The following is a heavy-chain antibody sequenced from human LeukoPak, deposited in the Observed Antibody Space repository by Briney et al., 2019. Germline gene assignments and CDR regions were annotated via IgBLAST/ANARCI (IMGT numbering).Heavy chain of an antibody. V-gene: IGHV3-23*01. J-gene: IGHJ6*02. CDR2: ISGSADSA. CDR1: EFTFSAYG. CDR3: AKGSVSAYRGTFYYYGMDV. Sequence: GGSLRLSCVASEFTFSAYGMSWVRQAPGRGLEWISTISGSADSASYADSVKGRFTISRDNSKNTLFLQMNSLRAEDTAVYYCAKGSVSAYRGTFYYYGMDVWGQGTTVTVSS. D-gene: IGHD3-10*01.